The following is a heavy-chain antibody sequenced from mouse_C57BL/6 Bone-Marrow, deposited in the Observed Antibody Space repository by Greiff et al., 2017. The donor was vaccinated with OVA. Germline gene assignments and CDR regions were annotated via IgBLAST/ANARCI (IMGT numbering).Heavy chain of an antibody. CDR1: GYTFTSYW. J-gene: IGHJ4*01. CDR3: ARWYYGSRVAMDY. D-gene: IGHD1-1*01. Sequence: QVQLQQPGAELVKPGASVKLSCKASGYTFTSYWMHWVKQRPGQGLEWIGMIHPNSGSTNYNEKFKSKATLTVDKSSSTAYMQLSSLTSEDSAVYYCARWYYGSRVAMDYWGQGTSVTVSS. CDR2: IHPNSGST. V-gene: IGHV1-64*01.